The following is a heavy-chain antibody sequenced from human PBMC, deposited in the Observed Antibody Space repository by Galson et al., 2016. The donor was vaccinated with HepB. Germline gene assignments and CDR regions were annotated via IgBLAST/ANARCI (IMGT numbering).Heavy chain of an antibody. J-gene: IGHJ4*02. CDR2: SRDKAANYRT. CDR3: ARLHYDGSIFHTFDC. D-gene: IGHD3-22*01. CDR1: GFTFADHY. V-gene: IGHV3-72*01. Sequence: SLRLSCAASGFTFADHYVDWVRQAPGKGLEWLGRSRDKAANYRTQYAATVKGRFIISRDESRKSLYLQMNRLKTEDTAVYYCARLHYDGSIFHTFDCSGQGTLVTVSS.